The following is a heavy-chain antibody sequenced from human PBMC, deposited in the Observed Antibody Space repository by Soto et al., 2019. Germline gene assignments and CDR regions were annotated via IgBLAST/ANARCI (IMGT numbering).Heavy chain of an antibody. CDR3: AKDMGPGQSGDYYYGMAV. Sequence: EVQLVESGGGLVQPGRSLRLSCAASGFAFGDYWMHWVRQAPGKGLEWVSGISWDSGSIGYADSVKGRFTISRDNAKNSLYLQMNSLRAEDTPLYYRAKDMGPGQSGDYYYGMAVW. CDR1: GFAFGDYW. J-gene: IGHJ6*01. V-gene: IGHV3-9*01. D-gene: IGHD3-10*01. CDR2: ISWDSGSI.